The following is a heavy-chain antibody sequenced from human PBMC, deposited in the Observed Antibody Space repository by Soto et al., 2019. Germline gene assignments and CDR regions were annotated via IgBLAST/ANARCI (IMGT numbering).Heavy chain of an antibody. J-gene: IGHJ6*02. CDR1: GGSISSGGYY. V-gene: IGHV4-31*03. D-gene: IGHD2-21*01. CDR2: IYYSGTT. Sequence: PSETLSLTCTVSGGSISSGGYYWNWIRQHPGRGLEWIGYIYYSGTTYYKPSLKSRVTISVDTSKNQFSLKLSSVTAADTAVYYCAASCVGCGGFNYYGMDVWGQGTTVTVSS. CDR3: AASCVGCGGFNYYGMDV.